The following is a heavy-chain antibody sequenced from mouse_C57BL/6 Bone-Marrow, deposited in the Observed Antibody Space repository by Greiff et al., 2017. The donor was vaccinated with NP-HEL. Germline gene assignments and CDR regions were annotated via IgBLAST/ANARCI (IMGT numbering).Heavy chain of an antibody. CDR2: IDPSDSYT. V-gene: IGHV1-69*01. Sequence: QVQLQQPGAELVMPGASVKLSCKASGYTFTSYWMHWVKQRPGQGLEWIGEIDPSDSYTNYHQKFKGKSTLTVDKSSSTAYMQLSSLTSEDSAVYYCARIHWGYAMDYWGQGTSVTVSS. CDR1: GYTFTSYW. CDR3: ARIHWGYAMDY. J-gene: IGHJ4*01. D-gene: IGHD4-1*01.